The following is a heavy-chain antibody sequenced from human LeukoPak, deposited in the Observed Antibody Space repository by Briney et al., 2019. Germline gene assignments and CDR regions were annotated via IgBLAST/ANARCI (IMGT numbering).Heavy chain of an antibody. J-gene: IGHJ4*02. V-gene: IGHV3-33*01. CDR1: GFTFSTYE. Sequence: GGSLRLSCVASGFTFSTYEVQWVRQAPGKGLEWMAVIWNDGTQTYYADSVKGRFTISRDNSNNTLYLQMNSLRVEDAAVYYCVRSLRQPVEVWFGEFIFDYWGQGTLVTVSS. CDR2: IWNDGTQT. D-gene: IGHD3-10*01. CDR3: VRSLRQPVEVWFGEFIFDY.